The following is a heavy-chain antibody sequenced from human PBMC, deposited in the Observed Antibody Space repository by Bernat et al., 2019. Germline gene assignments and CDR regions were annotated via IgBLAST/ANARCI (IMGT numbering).Heavy chain of an antibody. D-gene: IGHD6-19*01. CDR1: GFTFSSYS. CDR3: AKDDLAVGVYPSFDY. J-gene: IGHJ4*02. CDR2: IWYDGSDK. V-gene: IGHV3-33*06. Sequence: QVQLVESGGGVVQPGRSLRLSCAASGFTFSSYSMHWVRQPPGKGLEWVAVIWYDGSDKYYADSVKGRFTISRDNPKNTLYLQMNSLRPEDTAVYYCAKDDLAVGVYPSFDYWGLGTLVTVSS.